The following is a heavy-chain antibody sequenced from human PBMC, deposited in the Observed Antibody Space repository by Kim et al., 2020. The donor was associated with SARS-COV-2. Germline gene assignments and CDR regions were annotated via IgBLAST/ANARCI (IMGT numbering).Heavy chain of an antibody. J-gene: IGHJ4*02. D-gene: IGHD4-17*01. V-gene: IGHV6-1*01. CDR3: ARDYGDYAGTFDY. Sequence: YAVSVKSRITINPDTSKNQFSLQLNSVTPEDTAVYYCARDYGDYAGTFDYWGQGTLVTVSS.